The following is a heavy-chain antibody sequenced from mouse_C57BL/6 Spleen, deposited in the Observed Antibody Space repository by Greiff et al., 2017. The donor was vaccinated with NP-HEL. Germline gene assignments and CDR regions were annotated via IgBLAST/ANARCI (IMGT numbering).Heavy chain of an antibody. V-gene: IGHV1-82*01. CDR1: GYAFSSSW. Sequence: VQLQQSGPELVKPGASVKISCKASGYAFSSSWMNWVKQRPGKGLEWIGRIYPGDGDTNYNGKFKGKATLTADKSSSTAYMQLSSLTSEDSAVYFCARVYYYGSFYYAMDYWGQGTSVTVSS. CDR2: IYPGDGDT. D-gene: IGHD1-1*01. CDR3: ARVYYYGSFYYAMDY. J-gene: IGHJ4*01.